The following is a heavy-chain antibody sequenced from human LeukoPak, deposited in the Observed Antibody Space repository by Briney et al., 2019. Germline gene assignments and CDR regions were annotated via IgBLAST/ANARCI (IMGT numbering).Heavy chain of an antibody. V-gene: IGHV4-59*10. D-gene: IGHD6-19*01. CDR2: IYTSGST. Sequence: SETLSLTCAVYGGSFSGYYWSWIRQPAGKGLEWIGRIYTSGSTNYNPSLKSRVTMSVDTSKNQFSLKLSSVTAADTAVYYCARGAAVAGQGRNYYYYYMDVWGKGTTVTISS. J-gene: IGHJ6*03. CDR1: GGSFSGYY. CDR3: ARGAAVAGQGRNYYYYYMDV.